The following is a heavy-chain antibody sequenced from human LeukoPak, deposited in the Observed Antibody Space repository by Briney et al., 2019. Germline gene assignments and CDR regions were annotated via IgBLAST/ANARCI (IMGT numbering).Heavy chain of an antibody. Sequence: GGSLRLSCAASGFTFSGYWMHWVRQVPGKGLVWVLRINSDGSDTIYADSVKGRFTISRDNSKNTLYLQMNSLRAEDTAVYYCARDRAIYGHDYGDYDWGQGTLVTVSS. D-gene: IGHD4-17*01. CDR3: ARDRAIYGHDYGDYD. CDR2: INSDGSDT. V-gene: IGHV3-74*01. J-gene: IGHJ4*02. CDR1: GFTFSGYW.